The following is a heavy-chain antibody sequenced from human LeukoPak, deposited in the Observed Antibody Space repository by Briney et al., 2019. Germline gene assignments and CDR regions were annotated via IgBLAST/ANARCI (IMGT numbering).Heavy chain of an antibody. J-gene: IGHJ3*02. V-gene: IGHV4-59*12. CDR3: ARVPYYYDSSGYYLPPDAFDI. D-gene: IGHD3-22*01. CDR2: IYHSGST. CDR1: GGSISSYY. Sequence: SETLSLTCTVSGGSISSYYWSWIRQPPGKGLEWIGYIYHSGSTYYNPSLKSRVTISVDRSKNQFSLKLSSVTAADTAVYYCARVPYYYDSSGYYLPPDAFDIWGQGTMVTVSS.